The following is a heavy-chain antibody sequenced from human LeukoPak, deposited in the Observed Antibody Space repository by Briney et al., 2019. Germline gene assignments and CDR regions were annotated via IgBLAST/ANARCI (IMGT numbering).Heavy chain of an antibody. D-gene: IGHD3-3*01. CDR2: IYHSGST. J-gene: IGHJ4*02. Sequence: SETLSLTCAVSGYSISSGYYWGWIRQPPGKGLEWIGSIYHSGSTYYNPSLKCRVTISVDTSKNQFSLKLSSVTAADTAVYYCASPVFLGYWGQGTLVTVSS. CDR1: GYSISSGYY. V-gene: IGHV4-38-2*01. CDR3: ASPVFLGY.